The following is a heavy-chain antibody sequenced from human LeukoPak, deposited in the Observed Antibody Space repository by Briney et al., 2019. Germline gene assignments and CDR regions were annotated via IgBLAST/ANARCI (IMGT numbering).Heavy chain of an antibody. V-gene: IGHV3-23*01. D-gene: IGHD5-24*01. CDR3: AKATWDRWLQPYFDY. J-gene: IGHJ4*02. Sequence: GGSLRLSCAASGFTFSSYAMSWVRQAPGKGLEWVSAISGSGGSTYYADSVKGRFTISRDDSKNTLYLQMNCLRAEDTAVYYCAKATWDRWLQPYFDYWGQGTLVTVSS. CDR1: GFTFSSYA. CDR2: ISGSGGST.